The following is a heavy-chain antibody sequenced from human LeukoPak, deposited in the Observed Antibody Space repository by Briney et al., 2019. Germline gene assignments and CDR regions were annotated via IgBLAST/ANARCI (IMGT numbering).Heavy chain of an antibody. Sequence: SETLSLTCTVSGGSISSYYWSWIRQPPGKGLEWIGYIYYSGSTNYNPSLKSRVTISVDTSKNQFSLKLSSVTAADTAVYYCARQGDYYGSGSYFQYWGXGTLVTVSS. V-gene: IGHV4-59*08. CDR1: GGSISSYY. D-gene: IGHD3-10*01. J-gene: IGHJ4*01. CDR2: IYYSGST. CDR3: ARQGDYYGSGSYFQY.